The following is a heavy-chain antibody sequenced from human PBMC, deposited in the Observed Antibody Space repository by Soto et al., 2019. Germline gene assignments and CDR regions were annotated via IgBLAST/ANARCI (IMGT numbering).Heavy chain of an antibody. D-gene: IGHD1-26*01. CDR3: ASNGGSSPEGRYCYGMDV. CDR1: GGTFSSYA. J-gene: IGHJ6*02. V-gene: IGHV1-69*12. CDR2: IIPIFGTA. Sequence: QVQLVQSGAEVKKPGSSVKVSCKASGGTFSSYAISWVRQAPGQGLEWMGGIIPIFGTADYAQKFQGRVTITADESTSTACMELSTPRSEDTAVSYCASNGGSSPEGRYCYGMDVWGQGTTVTVSS.